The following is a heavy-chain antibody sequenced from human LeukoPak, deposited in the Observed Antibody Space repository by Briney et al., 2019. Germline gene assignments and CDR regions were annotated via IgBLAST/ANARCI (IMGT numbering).Heavy chain of an antibody. V-gene: IGHV1-2*02. CDR3: ARDGRRHGSGSYSVGFDY. D-gene: IGHD3-10*01. J-gene: IGHJ4*02. Sequence: ASVKVSCKASGYTFTGNYMHWVRQAPGQGLEWMGWINPNSGGTNYAQEFQGRVTITRDTSASTAYMEMSSLTSEDMAVYYCARDGRRHGSGSYSVGFDYWGQGTLVTVSS. CDR1: GYTFTGNY. CDR2: INPNSGGT.